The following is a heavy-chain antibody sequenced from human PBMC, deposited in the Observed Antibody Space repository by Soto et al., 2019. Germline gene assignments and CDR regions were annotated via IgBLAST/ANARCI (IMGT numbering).Heavy chain of an antibody. D-gene: IGHD3-10*01. CDR3: GGDFAALWFGEGGGLDY. V-gene: IGHV3-30-3*01. CDR1: GFTFSSYA. Sequence: QVQLVESGGGVVQPGRSLRLSCAASGFTFSSYAMHWVRQAPGKGLEWVAVISYDGSNKYYADSVKGRFTISRDNSNNTLDLKMNSRGVGERAVYYCGGDFAALWFGEGGGLDYWGQGTLVTVSS. CDR2: ISYDGSNK. J-gene: IGHJ4*02.